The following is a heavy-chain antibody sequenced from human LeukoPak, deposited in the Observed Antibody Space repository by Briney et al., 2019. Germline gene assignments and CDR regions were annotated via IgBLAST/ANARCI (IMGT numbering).Heavy chain of an antibody. CDR2: IWYDGSNK. V-gene: IGHV3-33*01. D-gene: IGHD4-17*01. CDR3: GSYGDYVAS. CDR1: GFTFSSYG. J-gene: IGHJ4*02. Sequence: GGSLRLSCAASGFTFSSYGMHWVRQAPGKGLEWVAVIWYDGSNKYYADSVKGRFTISRDNSKNTLYLQMPSLRAEDTAVYYCGSYGDYVASWGQGTLFTVSS.